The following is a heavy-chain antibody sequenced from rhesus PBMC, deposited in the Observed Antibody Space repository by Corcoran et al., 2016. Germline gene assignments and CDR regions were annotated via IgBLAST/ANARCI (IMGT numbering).Heavy chain of an antibody. V-gene: IGHV4-127*01. D-gene: IGHD4-29*01. J-gene: IGHJ4*01. CDR1: GYSISCVYG. CDR3: ARDTVAIDFDY. CDR2: IGGRRGSN. Sequence: QVQLQESGPGLVKPSETLSLTCAVSGYSISCVYGWSCIRQPPGKGLEWIGYIGGRRGSNNYNPSLKSRVTIAKATSKNQFSLKLSSVTAADTAVYYCARDTVAIDFDYWGQGVLVTVSS.